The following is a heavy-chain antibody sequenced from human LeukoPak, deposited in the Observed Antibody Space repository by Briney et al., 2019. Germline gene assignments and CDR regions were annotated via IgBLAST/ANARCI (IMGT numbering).Heavy chain of an antibody. CDR1: GGTFSSYA. Sequence: ASVKVSCKASGGTFSSYAISWVRQAPGQGLEWMGRIISILGIANYAQKFQGRVTITADKSTSTAYMELSSLRSEDTAVYYCAVLGIVPPYCGGDCAADYWGQGTLVTVSS. J-gene: IGHJ4*02. CDR3: AVLGIVPPYCGGDCAADY. V-gene: IGHV1-69*04. D-gene: IGHD2-21*02. CDR2: IISILGIA.